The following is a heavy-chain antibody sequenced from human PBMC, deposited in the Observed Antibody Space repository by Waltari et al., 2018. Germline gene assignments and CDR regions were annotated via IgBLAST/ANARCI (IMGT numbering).Heavy chain of an antibody. CDR1: GYTFSGYY. V-gene: IGHV1-2*02. CDR3: ARDFGAKLVVAYFMDV. CDR2: INPNSGGT. J-gene: IGHJ6*02. Sequence: QVQLVQSGAEVKKPGASVKVSCKASGYTFSGYYMPWVRPAPGQGLEWMGWINPNSGGTNYAQKFQGRVTMTRDTSISTAYMELSGLRSDDTAVYYCARDFGAKLVVAYFMDVWGQGTTVTVSS. D-gene: IGHD2-2*01.